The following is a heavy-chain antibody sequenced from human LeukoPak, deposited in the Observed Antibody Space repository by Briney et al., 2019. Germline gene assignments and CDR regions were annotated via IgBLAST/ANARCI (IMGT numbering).Heavy chain of an antibody. CDR2: IYTSGST. CDR3: ARGAGYSSGWYPGYYHYYMDV. J-gene: IGHJ6*03. Sequence: SETLSLTCTVSGGSISSYYWSWIRQPAGKGLEWIGRIYTSGSTNYNPSLKSRVTMSVDTSKNQFSLKLSSVTAADTAVYYCARGAGYSSGWYPGYYHYYMDVWGNGTTVTISS. CDR1: GGSISSYY. V-gene: IGHV4-4*07. D-gene: IGHD6-19*01.